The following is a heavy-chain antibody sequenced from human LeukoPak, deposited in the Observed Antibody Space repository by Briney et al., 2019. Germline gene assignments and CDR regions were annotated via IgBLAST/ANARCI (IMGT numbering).Heavy chain of an antibody. V-gene: IGHV4-4*07. CDR2: IYTSGST. D-gene: IGHD6-19*01. CDR3: ARGLKPLQWLVRSSAFDI. Sequence: SETLSLTCTVSGGXISSYYCSWIRQPAGKGLEWIGRIYTSGSTNYNPSLKSRVTMSVDTSKNQFSLKLSSVTAADTAVYYCARGLKPLQWLVRSSAFDIWGQGTLVTVSS. J-gene: IGHJ3*02. CDR1: GGXISSYY.